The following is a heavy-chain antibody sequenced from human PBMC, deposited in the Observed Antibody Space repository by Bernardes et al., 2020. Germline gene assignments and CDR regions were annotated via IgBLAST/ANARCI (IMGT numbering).Heavy chain of an antibody. V-gene: IGHV3-30-3*01. CDR1: GFIFKSYA. CDR3: ARTAVAYGSGSVYAFDM. D-gene: IGHD3-10*01. Sequence: GGSLRLSCAASGFIFKSYAMHWVRQAPGKGLDWVSLISYDGSTKYYADSVKGRFTISRDNSKNTLYLQMNSLRPEDTAVYYCARTAVAYGSGSVYAFDMWGQGTLVTVSS. CDR2: ISYDGSTK. J-gene: IGHJ3*02.